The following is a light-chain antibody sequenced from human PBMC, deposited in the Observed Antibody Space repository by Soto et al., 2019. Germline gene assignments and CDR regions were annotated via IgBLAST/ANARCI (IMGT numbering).Light chain of an antibody. CDR3: CSYAGSSLYV. Sequence: QSALTQPASVSGSPGQSITISCTGTSRDVGRYTLVSWYQQHPGKAPKLMIYEGSKRPSGVSNRCSGSKSGNTASLTISGLQAEDEADDYGCSYAGSSLYVFGTGTKGTVL. J-gene: IGLJ1*01. V-gene: IGLV2-23*01. CDR1: SRDVGRYTL. CDR2: EGS.